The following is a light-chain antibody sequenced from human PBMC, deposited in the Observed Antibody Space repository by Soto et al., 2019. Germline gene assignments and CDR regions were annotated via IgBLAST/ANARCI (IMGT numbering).Light chain of an antibody. CDR3: QKYDSAPFT. Sequence: DIQMTQSPSSLSASGGDRVTITCRASQGISNFLVWYQQKPGKGPRVLIYAASTLQSGVPSRFSGSGSGTDFTLTISSLQPEDVATYYCQKYDSAPFTFGPGTKVDIK. CDR2: AAS. V-gene: IGKV1-27*01. CDR1: QGISNF. J-gene: IGKJ3*01.